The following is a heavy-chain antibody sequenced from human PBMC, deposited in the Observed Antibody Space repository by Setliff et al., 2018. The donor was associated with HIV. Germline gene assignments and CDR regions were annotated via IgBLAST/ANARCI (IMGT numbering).Heavy chain of an antibody. CDR2: TNNDGSIT. CDR1: GFTFSSYW. Sequence: GGSLRLSCAASGFTFSSYWVHWVRQTPGKGLVWVSRTNNDGSITNYADFVKGRFTISRDNAKNSLYLQMNSLRAEDTAVYYCARDKLYSSSWDYWGQGTLVTVSS. V-gene: IGHV3-74*01. CDR3: ARDKLYSSSWDY. D-gene: IGHD6-13*01. J-gene: IGHJ4*02.